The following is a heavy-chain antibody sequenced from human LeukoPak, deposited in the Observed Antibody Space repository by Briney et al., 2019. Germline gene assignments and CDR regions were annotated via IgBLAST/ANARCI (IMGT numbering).Heavy chain of an antibody. Sequence: GGSLRLSCAASGFTFSNAWMSWVRQAPGKGLEWVGRIKSKTDGGTIDYAAPVKGRFTISRDDSKNTLYLQMNSLKTEDTAVYYCTKDHGSGSYYFDYWGQGTLVTVSS. V-gene: IGHV3-15*01. CDR1: GFTFSNAW. CDR3: TKDHGSGSYYFDY. CDR2: IKSKTDGGTI. J-gene: IGHJ4*02. D-gene: IGHD3-10*01.